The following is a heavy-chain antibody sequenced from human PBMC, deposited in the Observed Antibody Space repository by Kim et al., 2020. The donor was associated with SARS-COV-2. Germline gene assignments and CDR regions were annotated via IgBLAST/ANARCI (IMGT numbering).Heavy chain of an antibody. CDR1: GFSFRSFS. J-gene: IGHJ4*02. D-gene: IGHD3-10*01. CDR3: ARYPSGSGTSYHYLEY. V-gene: IGHV3-48*02. CDR2: ISSTGSHI. Sequence: GGSLRLSCAASGFSFRSFSMNWVRQAPGKGLEWVSSISSTGSHIFYADSVKGRFTISRVNAKNSLYLQMNSLRDEDTAVYYCARYPSGSGTSYHYLEYWGQGTLVTVSS.